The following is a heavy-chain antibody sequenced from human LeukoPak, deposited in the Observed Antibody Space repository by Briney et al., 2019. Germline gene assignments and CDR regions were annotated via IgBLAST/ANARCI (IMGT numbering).Heavy chain of an antibody. CDR1: GFTFSSYA. Sequence: GGSLRLSCAASGFTFSSYAMSWVRQAPGKGLEWVSAISGSGGSTYYADSVKGRFTIPRDNSKNTLYLQMNSLRAEDTAVYYCAKDLYSGSWSYFDYWGQGTLVTVSS. J-gene: IGHJ4*02. CDR3: AKDLYSGSWSYFDY. V-gene: IGHV3-23*01. CDR2: ISGSGGST. D-gene: IGHD6-13*01.